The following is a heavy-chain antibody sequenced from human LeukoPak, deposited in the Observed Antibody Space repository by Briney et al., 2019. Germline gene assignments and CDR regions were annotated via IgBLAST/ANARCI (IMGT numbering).Heavy chain of an antibody. CDR2: IYYSGST. CDR1: GGSISSYY. V-gene: IGHV4-59*08. J-gene: IGHJ5*02. Sequence: SETLSLTCTVSGGSISSYYWSWIRQPPGKGLEWIGYIYYSGSTNYNPSLKSRVTISVDTSKNQFSLKLSSVTAADTAVYYCAXXXXXXXXXXXXXXXXXXNPNWFDPWGQGTLVTVSS. CDR3: AXXXXXXXXXXXXXXXXXXNPNWFDP.